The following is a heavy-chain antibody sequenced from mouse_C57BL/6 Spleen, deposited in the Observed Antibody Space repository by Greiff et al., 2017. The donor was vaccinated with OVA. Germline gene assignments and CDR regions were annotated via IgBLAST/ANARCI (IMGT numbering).Heavy chain of an antibody. J-gene: IGHJ4*01. Sequence: EVKLMESGPGLVKPSQSLSLTCSVTGYSITSGYYWNWIRQFPGNKLEWMGYISYDGSNNYNPSLKNRISITRDTSKNQFFLKLNSVTTEDTATYYCARVDYDYDGLYAMDYWGQGTSVTVSS. D-gene: IGHD2-4*01. V-gene: IGHV3-6*01. CDR2: ISYDGSN. CDR3: ARVDYDYDGLYAMDY. CDR1: GYSITSGYY.